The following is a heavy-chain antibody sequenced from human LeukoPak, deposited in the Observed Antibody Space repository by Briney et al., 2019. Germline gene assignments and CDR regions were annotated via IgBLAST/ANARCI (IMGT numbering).Heavy chain of an antibody. J-gene: IGHJ4*02. Sequence: GGSLRLSCAASGFIFRRYTMNWVRQAPGKGLEWVSSLNSDGSDIYYADSVKGRFTISRDNAKNSLYLQMNSLTAEDTAVYYCTGGFWGQGTLVTVSS. CDR1: GFIFRRYT. CDR3: TGGF. D-gene: IGHD1-14*01. CDR2: LNSDGSDI. V-gene: IGHV3-21*01.